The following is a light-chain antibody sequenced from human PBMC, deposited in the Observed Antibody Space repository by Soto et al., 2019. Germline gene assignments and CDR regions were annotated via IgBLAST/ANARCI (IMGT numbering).Light chain of an antibody. J-gene: IGKJ5*01. Sequence: DIQMTQSPSSLSASVGDRVTITCRASESISRHLNWYQQKPGKAPKLLIYAASSLQNGVPSRFSGGGSGTDFTLTISNLQPEDFATYYCQQSYSPLSITFGQGTRLEI. V-gene: IGKV1-39*01. CDR1: ESISRH. CDR2: AAS. CDR3: QQSYSPLSIT.